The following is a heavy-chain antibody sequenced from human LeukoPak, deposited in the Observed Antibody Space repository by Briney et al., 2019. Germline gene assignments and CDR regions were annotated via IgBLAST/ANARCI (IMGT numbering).Heavy chain of an antibody. V-gene: IGHV4-39*01. Sequence: SETLSLTCTVSGGSISSTSYYWGWIRQPPGKGLEWIGTIYYSGSTYYNPSLKSRVTISVDTSKNQFSLKLSSVTAADTAVYYCAKGLRYLSFNDAFDIWGQGTMVTVSS. CDR1: GGSISSTSYY. CDR2: IYYSGST. J-gene: IGHJ3*02. CDR3: AKGLRYLSFNDAFDI. D-gene: IGHD3-9*01.